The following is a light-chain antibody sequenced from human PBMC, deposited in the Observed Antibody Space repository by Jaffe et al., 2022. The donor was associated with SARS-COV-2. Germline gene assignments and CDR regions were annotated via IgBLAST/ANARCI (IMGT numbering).Light chain of an antibody. CDR2: DVS. CDR3: SSYTTTSSLV. J-gene: IGLJ3*02. CDR1: SSDVGTYTY. V-gene: IGLV2-14*01. Sequence: QSALTQPASVSGSPGQSMTISCTGTSSDVGTYTYVSWYQQHPGKAPKLMIYDVSNRPSGVSPRFSGSKSGNTASLTISGLQAEDEADYYCSSYTTTSSLVFGGGTKVTVL.